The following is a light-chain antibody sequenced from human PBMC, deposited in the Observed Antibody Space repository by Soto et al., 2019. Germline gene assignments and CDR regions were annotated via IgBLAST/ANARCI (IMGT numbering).Light chain of an antibody. CDR2: SAS. CDR1: QGIGTW. V-gene: IGKV1-12*01. Sequence: DIQMTQSPSSMYASVGDRVTITCRASQGIGTWLAWYQQKPGKAPKLLIYSASSLQGGVPSRFSGSGSGTDFALTISSLQAEDFATYYCQQAHSFPFTFGPGTTVDIK. CDR3: QQAHSFPFT. J-gene: IGKJ3*01.